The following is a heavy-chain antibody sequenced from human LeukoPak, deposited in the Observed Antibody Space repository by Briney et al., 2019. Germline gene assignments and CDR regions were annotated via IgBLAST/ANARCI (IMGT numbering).Heavy chain of an antibody. V-gene: IGHV3-74*03. Sequence: GGSLRLSCAASGFTFSNYWMHWVCQAPGEGLVWVSRVGTDGSDPKYADSVKGRFTISRDNAKNTLYLQMSSLRAEDTAVYYCARDLAYDSSGYYSGPYWGQGTLVTVFS. CDR2: VGTDGSDP. D-gene: IGHD3-22*01. J-gene: IGHJ4*02. CDR1: GFTFSNYW. CDR3: ARDLAYDSSGYYSGPY.